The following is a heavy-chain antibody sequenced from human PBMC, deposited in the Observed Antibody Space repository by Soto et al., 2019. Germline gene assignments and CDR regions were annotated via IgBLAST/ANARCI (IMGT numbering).Heavy chain of an antibody. CDR1: GFSFSNYA. CDR2: ISIGSGSI. J-gene: IGHJ3*01. V-gene: IGHV3-48*02. CDR3: VRDDMWAVDF. Sequence: EVQLVESGGGLVQPGGSRRVSCAASGFSFSNYAMNWVRQAPGQGLEWGSYISIGSGSIFYADSVKGRFTISRDDAKNSLYMQMNTRRDEDTTVYYCVRDDMWAVDFWGQGTMFTVSS. D-gene: IGHD2-15*01.